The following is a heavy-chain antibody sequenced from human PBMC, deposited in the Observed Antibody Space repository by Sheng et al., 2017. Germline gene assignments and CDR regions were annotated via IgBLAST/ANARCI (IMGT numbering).Heavy chain of an antibody. Sequence: EVQLVESGGGLVQPGGSLRLSCAASGFTFSSYWMHWVRQAPGKGLVWVSRINSDGDRTTYADSVKGRFTISRDNAKNTLSLQMNSLRAEDTAVYFCTRLGRDVYNSLNWGQGTLVTVSS. J-gene: IGHJ4*02. CDR3: TRLGRDVYNSLN. CDR1: GFTFSSYW. CDR2: INSDGDRT. V-gene: IGHV3-74*01. D-gene: IGHD1-1*01.